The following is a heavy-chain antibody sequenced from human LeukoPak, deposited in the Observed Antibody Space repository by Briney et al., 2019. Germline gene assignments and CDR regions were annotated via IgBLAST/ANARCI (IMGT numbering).Heavy chain of an antibody. CDR1: GGSISSSSYY. CDR3: ASGYCTNAVCSFDY. Sequence: SETLSLTCTVSGGSISSSSYYWGWIRQPPGKGLEWIGSIYYSGSTYYNPSLKSRVTISVDTSKTQFSLKLSSVTAADTAVYYCASGYCTNAVCSFDYWGQGTLVTVSS. D-gene: IGHD2-8*01. J-gene: IGHJ4*02. V-gene: IGHV4-39*01. CDR2: IYYSGST.